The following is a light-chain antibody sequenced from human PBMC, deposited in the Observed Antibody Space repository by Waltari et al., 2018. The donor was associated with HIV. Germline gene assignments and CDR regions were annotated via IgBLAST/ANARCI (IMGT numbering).Light chain of an antibody. CDR1: SRDIGGYNY. J-gene: IGLJ2*01. V-gene: IGLV2-14*01. Sequence: QSALTQPASVSGSPGQSITISCTGTSRDIGGYNYVSWYQHHPGKAPKLMIYEVSNRPSGVSNRFSGSTSGNTASLTISGLQAEDEADYYCSSYTSSSTLVFGGGTKLTVL. CDR3: SSYTSSSTLV. CDR2: EVS.